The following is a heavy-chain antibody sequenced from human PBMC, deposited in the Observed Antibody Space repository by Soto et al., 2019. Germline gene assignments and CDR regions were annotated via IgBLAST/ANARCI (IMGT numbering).Heavy chain of an antibody. CDR3: ARDMEKAAAFRWGTYYYFGMDV. V-gene: IGHV3-13*01. Sequence: EVQLVESGGCLVQPGGSLRLSCAASGFTFSSYDIHWVRQATGKGLEWVSAIGTAGDTYYPGSVKGRFTISREKAKNSLYLQMNRLRDEDTAVYYCARDMEKAAAFRWGTYYYFGMDVWGQGTTVTVSS. D-gene: IGHD6-13*01. J-gene: IGHJ6*02. CDR2: IGTAGDT. CDR1: GFTFSSYD.